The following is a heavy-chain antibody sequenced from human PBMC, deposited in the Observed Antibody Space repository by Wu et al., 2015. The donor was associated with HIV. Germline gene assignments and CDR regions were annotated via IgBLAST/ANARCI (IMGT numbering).Heavy chain of an antibody. Sequence: QVQLVQSGAEVKKPGASVKVSCKASGYTFTSYYMHWVRQAPGQGLEWMGIINPSGGSTSYAQKFQGRVTMTRDTSTSTVYMELSSLRSEDTAVYYCARAHLDTVVVRVAPEETGYLDLWGQGTLVSVSS. CDR3: ARAHLDTVVVRVAPEETGYLDL. J-gene: IGHJ4*02. CDR2: INPSGGST. V-gene: IGHV1-46*03. CDR1: GYTFTSYY. D-gene: IGHD2-2*03.